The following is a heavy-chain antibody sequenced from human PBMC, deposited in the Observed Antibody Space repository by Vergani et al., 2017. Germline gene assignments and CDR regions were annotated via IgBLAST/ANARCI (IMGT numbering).Heavy chain of an antibody. CDR2: IYYSGST. D-gene: IGHD1-1*01. CDR1: GGSISSYY. V-gene: IGHV4-59*01. Sequence: QVQLQESGPGLVKPSETLSLTCTVSGGSISSYYWSWIRQPPGKGLEWIGYIYYSGSTNYNPSLKSRVTISVATSKNQFSLKLSSVTAADTAVYYCVRVKGSNWNDHLYDIWGQGTLVTVSS. J-gene: IGHJ3*02. CDR3: VRVKGSNWNDHLYDI.